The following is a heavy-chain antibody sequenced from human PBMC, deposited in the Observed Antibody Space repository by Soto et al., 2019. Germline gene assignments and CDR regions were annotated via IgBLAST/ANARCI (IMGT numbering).Heavy chain of an antibody. CDR2: IIPILGIA. J-gene: IGHJ4*02. V-gene: IGHV1-69*02. CDR3: AIVGYCSGGSCRIRVDY. CDR1: GGTFSSYT. D-gene: IGHD2-15*01. Sequence: SVKVSCKASGGTFSSYTISWVRQAPGQGFEWMGRIIPILGIANYAQKFQGRVTITADKSTSTAYMELSSLRSEDTAVYYCAIVGYCSGGSCRIRVDYWGQGTLVTVSS.